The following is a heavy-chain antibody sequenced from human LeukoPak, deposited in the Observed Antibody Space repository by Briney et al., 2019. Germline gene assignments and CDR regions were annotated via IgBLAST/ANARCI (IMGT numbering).Heavy chain of an antibody. CDR3: VRQSSSYFDY. CDR1: GGSISTYY. CDR2: INYSGST. V-gene: IGHV4-59*01. J-gene: IGHJ4*02. Sequence: PETLSLTCTVSGGSISTYYWSWIRQPPGKGLEWIGYINYSGSTNYNPSLKSRVTISVDTSKNQFSLKLTSVTAADTAMYYCVRQSSSYFDYWGQGTLVTVSS. D-gene: IGHD6-13*01.